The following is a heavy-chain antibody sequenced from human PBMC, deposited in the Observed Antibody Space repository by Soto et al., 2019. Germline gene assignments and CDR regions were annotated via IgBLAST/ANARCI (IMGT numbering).Heavy chain of an antibody. D-gene: IGHD5-18*01. J-gene: IGHJ4*02. V-gene: IGHV3-72*01. CDR3: TRDAIQLWFDF. Sequence: EVQLVESGGGLAQPGSSLTLSCAASGFTVRDHYIGWVRQAPGKGLEWVGRIRDRPARYTTDYAASVKDRFIISRDDSKNLLYLHMNHLKTEDSAVYFCTRDAIQLWFDFWGQGTLVTVSS. CDR2: IRDRPARYTT. CDR1: GFTVRDHY.